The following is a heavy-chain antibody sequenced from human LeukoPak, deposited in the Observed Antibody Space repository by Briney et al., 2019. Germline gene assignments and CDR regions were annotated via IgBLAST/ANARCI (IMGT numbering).Heavy chain of an antibody. CDR1: GYTFTSYG. Sequence: SVKVSCKASGYTFTSYGISWVRQAPGQGLEWMGRIIPILGIANYAQKFQGRVTITADKSTSTAYMELSSLRSEDTAVYYCAPHDYCGYELSYWGQGTLVTVSS. D-gene: IGHD4-17*01. CDR2: IIPILGIA. V-gene: IGHV1-69*04. CDR3: APHDYCGYELSY. J-gene: IGHJ4*02.